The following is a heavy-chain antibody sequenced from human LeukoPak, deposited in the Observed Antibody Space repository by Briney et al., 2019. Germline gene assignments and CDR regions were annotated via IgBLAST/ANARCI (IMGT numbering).Heavy chain of an antibody. CDR3: ARAFRGIFGVFEAFDI. CDR2: IYYSGNT. CDR1: AGSISSSSYS. V-gene: IGHV4-39*02. D-gene: IGHD3-3*01. J-gene: IGHJ3*02. Sequence: PSETLSLTCTVSAGSISSSSYSWGWIRQPPGKGLEWIGSIYYSGNTYYNPSLKSRVTISVDTSKNHFSLKLNSVTAADTAVYYCARAFRGIFGVFEAFDIWGQGTMVTVSS.